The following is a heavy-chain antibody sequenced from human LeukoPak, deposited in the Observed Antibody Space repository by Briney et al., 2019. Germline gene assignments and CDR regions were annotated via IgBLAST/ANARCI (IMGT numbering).Heavy chain of an antibody. CDR1: GFTFSSYG. D-gene: IGHD5-18*01. J-gene: IGHJ4*02. V-gene: IGHV3-30*02. CDR2: IRYDGSNK. Sequence: GGSLRLSCAASGFTFSSYGMHWVRQAPGKGLEWVAFIRYDGSNKYYADSVKGRFTISRDNSKNTLYLQMNSLRAEDTAVYYCARSTFSGLDTALGGWNPVDPWGFDYWGQGTLVTVSS. CDR3: ARSTFSGLDTALGGWNPVDPWGFDY.